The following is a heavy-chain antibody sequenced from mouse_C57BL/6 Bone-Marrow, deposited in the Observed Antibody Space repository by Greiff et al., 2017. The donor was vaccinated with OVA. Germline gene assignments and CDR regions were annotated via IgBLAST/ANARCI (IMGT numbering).Heavy chain of an antibody. Sequence: QVQLQQPGAELVKPGASVKLSCKASGYTFTSYWMQWVKQRPGQGLEWIGEIDPSDSYTKYNQKFKGKATLTVDTSSSTAYIQNSSLTSEDSAVYYGAREWDGYPSWFAYWGQGTLVTVSA. J-gene: IGHJ3*01. D-gene: IGHD2-3*01. CDR2: IDPSDSYT. V-gene: IGHV1-50*01. CDR3: AREWDGYPSWFAY. CDR1: GYTFTSYW.